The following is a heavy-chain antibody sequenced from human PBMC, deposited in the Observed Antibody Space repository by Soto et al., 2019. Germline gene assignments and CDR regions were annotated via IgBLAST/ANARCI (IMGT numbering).Heavy chain of an antibody. CDR3: ARDPGRWLRIGYSDA. D-gene: IGHD5-12*01. CDR1: GFTFSNYT. Sequence: YLVESGGGLVEPGGSLRLSCAASGFTFSNYTMNWVRQAPGKGLEWVSSINPDSTYRYYADSVRGRFTISRDNAKDYLYLHMTSLRVEDTAVYFCARDPGRWLRIGYSDAWGQGTLVTVSS. CDR2: INPDSTYR. V-gene: IGHV3-21*01. J-gene: IGHJ5*02.